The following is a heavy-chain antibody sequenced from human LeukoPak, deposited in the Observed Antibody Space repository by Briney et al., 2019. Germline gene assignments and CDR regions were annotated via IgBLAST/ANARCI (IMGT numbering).Heavy chain of an antibody. CDR2: ISGDGTGT. CDR1: GFTFDDYA. V-gene: IGHV3-43*02. D-gene: IGHD6-13*01. Sequence: GGSLRLPCAASGFTFDDYAMHWVRQAPGKGLEWVSLISGDGTGTYYADSVKGRFTISRDNRKNSLYLQMNSLRTEDTALYYCAKCVYSNIYYWFDPWGQGTLVSVSS. J-gene: IGHJ5*02. CDR3: AKCVYSNIYYWFDP.